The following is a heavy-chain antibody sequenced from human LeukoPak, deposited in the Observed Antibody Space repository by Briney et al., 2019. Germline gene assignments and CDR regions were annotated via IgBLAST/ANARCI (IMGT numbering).Heavy chain of an antibody. V-gene: IGHV3-48*01. CDR1: GFTFISYS. CDR2: ISSSSSTI. J-gene: IGHJ3*02. Sequence: GGSLRLSWAAPGFTFISYSMNWVRQAPGKGLEWVSYISSSSSTIYYADSVKGRFTISRDNAKNSRCLQMNILRAEDTAVYYCARDPPNWNPRSPDAFDTWGPGTMVTVSS. CDR3: ARDPPNWNPRSPDAFDT. D-gene: IGHD1-1*01.